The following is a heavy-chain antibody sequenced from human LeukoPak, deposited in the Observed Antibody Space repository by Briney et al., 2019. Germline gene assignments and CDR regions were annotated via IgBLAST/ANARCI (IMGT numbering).Heavy chain of an antibody. CDR1: EFTFNNYA. Sequence: GGSLRLSCAASEFTFNNYAMTWVRQAPGQGLEWVSTISNSGDATFYADAVKGRFTISRDNSKNTLYLQMYSLRAEDTAIYYCAKAPPYTKYFDYWGQGTLLTVSS. V-gene: IGHV3-23*01. CDR3: AKAPPYTKYFDY. D-gene: IGHD1-1*01. J-gene: IGHJ4*02. CDR2: ISNSGDAT.